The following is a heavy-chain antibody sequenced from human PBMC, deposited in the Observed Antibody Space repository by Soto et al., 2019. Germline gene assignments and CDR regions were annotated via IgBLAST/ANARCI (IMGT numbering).Heavy chain of an antibody. CDR2: IYYSGST. CDR1: GGSISRSSYY. Sequence: QLQLQESGPGLVKPSETLSLTCTVSGGSISRSSYYWGWIRQPPGKGLEWIGSIYYSGSTYYNPSLKSRVTISVDTSKNQFSLKLSSVTAADTAVYYCARQDYDFWSGYYSPNGMDVWGQGTTVTVSS. V-gene: IGHV4-39*01. D-gene: IGHD3-3*01. CDR3: ARQDYDFWSGYYSPNGMDV. J-gene: IGHJ6*02.